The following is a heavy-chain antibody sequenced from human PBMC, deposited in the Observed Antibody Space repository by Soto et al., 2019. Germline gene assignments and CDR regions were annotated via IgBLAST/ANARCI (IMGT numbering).Heavy chain of an antibody. Sequence: GASVKVSCKASGYTFTSYYMHWVRQAPGQGLEWMGIINPSGGSTSYAQKFQGRVTISRDNAKNSLYLQMNSLRAEDTAVYYCARDTPPLDYYGSGSFSFFDYWGQGTLVTVSS. CDR2: INPSGGST. CDR3: ARDTPPLDYYGSGSFSFFDY. CDR1: GYTFTSYY. J-gene: IGHJ4*02. V-gene: IGHV1-46*01. D-gene: IGHD3-10*01.